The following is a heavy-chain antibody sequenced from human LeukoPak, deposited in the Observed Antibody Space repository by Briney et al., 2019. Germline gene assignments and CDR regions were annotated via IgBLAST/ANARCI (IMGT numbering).Heavy chain of an antibody. CDR2: ISYDGSNK. J-gene: IGHJ4*02. CDR3: AAGYCSSTSCPPLFDY. V-gene: IGHV3-30*03. D-gene: IGHD2-2*03. CDR1: GFTFSSYG. Sequence: GGSLRLSCAASGFTFSSYGMHWVRQAPGKGLEWVAVISYDGSNKYYADSVKGRFTISRDNSKNTLYLQMNSLRAEDTAVCYCAAGYCSSTSCPPLFDYWGQGTLVTVSS.